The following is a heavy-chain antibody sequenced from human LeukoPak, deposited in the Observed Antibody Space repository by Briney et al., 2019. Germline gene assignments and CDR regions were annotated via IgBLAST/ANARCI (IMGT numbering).Heavy chain of an antibody. CDR2: IYYSGST. CDR3: ARHTRTVTGDWFDP. V-gene: IGHV4-61*05. J-gene: IGHJ5*02. D-gene: IGHD4-17*01. Sequence: PSETLSLTCTVSGGSISSSSYYWGWIRQPPGKGLEWIGYIYYSGSTNYNPSLKSRVTISVDTSKNQFSLKLSSVTAADTAVYYCARHTRTVTGDWFDPWGQGTLVTVSS. CDR1: GGSISSSSYY.